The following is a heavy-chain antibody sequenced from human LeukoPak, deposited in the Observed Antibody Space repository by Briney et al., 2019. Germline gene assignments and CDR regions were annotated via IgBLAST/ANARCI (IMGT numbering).Heavy chain of an antibody. CDR1: GFTFSTYR. CDR2: INGDGSIT. D-gene: IGHD3-3*01. Sequence: GGSLRLSCAASGFTFSTYRMHWVRQVPGKGLVWVSRINGDGSITNYADVVKGRFTISRDNAKNTLYLQMNNLRVEDTAVYYCTRAISINWGQGTLVTVSS. J-gene: IGHJ4*02. V-gene: IGHV3-74*01. CDR3: TRAISIN.